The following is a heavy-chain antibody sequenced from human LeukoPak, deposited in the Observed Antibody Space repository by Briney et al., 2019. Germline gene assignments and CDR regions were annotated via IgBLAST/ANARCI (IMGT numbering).Heavy chain of an antibody. CDR1: GFTFSSYD. Sequence: GGSLRLSCAASGFTFSSYDMHWVRQATGKGLECVSAFGTAGDPYYPGSVKGRFTISRENAKNSLYLQMNSLRAGDTAVYYCARGNYHNYCSSTSCYGYFDYWGQGTLVTVSS. CDR2: FGTAGDP. V-gene: IGHV3-13*05. D-gene: IGHD2-2*01. CDR3: ARGNYHNYCSSTSCYGYFDY. J-gene: IGHJ4*02.